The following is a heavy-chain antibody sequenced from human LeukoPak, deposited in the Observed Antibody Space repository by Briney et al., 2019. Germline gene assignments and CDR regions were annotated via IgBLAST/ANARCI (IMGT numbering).Heavy chain of an antibody. CDR3: ARAVGTSRNFFDY. CDR1: GYSISSGFY. Sequence: SETLSLTCTVSGYSISSGFYWGWIRQPPGKGLECIGGIYHSGSTYYNPSLKSRVTISVDTSKNQFSLNLSSVTAADTAMYYCARAVGTSRNFFDYWGQGTLVTVSS. J-gene: IGHJ4*02. CDR2: IYHSGST. V-gene: IGHV4-38-2*02. D-gene: IGHD4-23*01.